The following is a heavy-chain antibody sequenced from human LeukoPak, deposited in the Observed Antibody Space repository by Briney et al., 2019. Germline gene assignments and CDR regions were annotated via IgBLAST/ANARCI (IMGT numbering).Heavy chain of an antibody. D-gene: IGHD2-2*01. J-gene: IGHJ4*02. CDR2: IIPILGIA. V-gene: IGHV1-69*04. CDR3: ARGSYQLPSDFDC. CDR1: GGTFSSYA. Sequence: GASVKVSCKASGGTFSSYAISWVRQAPGQGLEWMGRIIPILGIANYAQKFQGRVTITADKSTSTAYMELSSLRSEDTAVYYCARGSYQLPSDFDCWGQGTLVTVSS.